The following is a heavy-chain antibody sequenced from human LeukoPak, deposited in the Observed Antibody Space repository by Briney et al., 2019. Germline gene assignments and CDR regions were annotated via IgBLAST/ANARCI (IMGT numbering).Heavy chain of an antibody. CDR3: ATYAGSSSKYFQD. Sequence: GVSLKISCKASGYSFTNYWIGWVRQMPGKGLEWMGFIYPGDSDTRYSPSFQGQVTISADKSISTTYLERSSLQASDTAMYYCATYAGSSSKYFQDWGQGTLVTVSS. J-gene: IGHJ1*01. V-gene: IGHV5-51*01. D-gene: IGHD3-10*01. CDR1: GYSFTNYW. CDR2: IYPGDSDT.